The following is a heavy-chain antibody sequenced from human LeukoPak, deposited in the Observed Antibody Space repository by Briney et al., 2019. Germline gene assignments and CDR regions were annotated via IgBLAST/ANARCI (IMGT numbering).Heavy chain of an antibody. V-gene: IGHV4-34*01. Sequence: SETQSLTCVVYGGSLSGYYWSWIRQPPGKGLEWIGEINHSGSTNYNPSLKSRVTISVDTSKNQFSLKLSSVTAADTAVYYCARANDYGSGSYYDWFDPWGQGTLVTVSS. J-gene: IGHJ5*02. CDR1: GGSLSGYY. CDR2: INHSGST. D-gene: IGHD3-10*01. CDR3: ARANDYGSGSYYDWFDP.